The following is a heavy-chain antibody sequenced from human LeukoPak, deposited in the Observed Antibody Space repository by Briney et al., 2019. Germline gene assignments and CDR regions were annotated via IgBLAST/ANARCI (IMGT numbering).Heavy chain of an antibody. CDR1: GFTFSDYY. CDR3: ARGARWAYYFDY. Sequence: GGSLRLSCTASGFTFSDYYMSWIRQTPGKGLEWLSYISTRDNTIQYADSVKGRFTISRDNANNSVFLQMNNLRAEDSAIYYCARGARWAYYFDYWGQGSLVTVSS. V-gene: IGHV3-11*01. J-gene: IGHJ4*02. D-gene: IGHD4-23*01. CDR2: ISTRDNTI.